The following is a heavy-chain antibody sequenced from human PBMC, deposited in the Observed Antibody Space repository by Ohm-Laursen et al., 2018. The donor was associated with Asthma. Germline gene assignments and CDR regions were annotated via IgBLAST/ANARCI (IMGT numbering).Heavy chain of an antibody. Sequence: GSLRLSCAASGFTFSSYWMHWVRQAPGKGPVWVSRLNTDGSGTYYADSVKGRFTISRDNAKNSLYLQMNSLRAEDTAVYYCARDLDGVGYYSIHWGQGTLVTVSS. V-gene: IGHV3-74*01. CDR3: ARDLDGVGYYSIH. D-gene: IGHD3-22*01. CDR2: LNTDGSGT. CDR1: GFTFSSYW. J-gene: IGHJ4*02.